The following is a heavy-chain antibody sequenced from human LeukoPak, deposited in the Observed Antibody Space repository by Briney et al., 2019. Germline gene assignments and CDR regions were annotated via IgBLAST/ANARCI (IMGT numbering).Heavy chain of an antibody. CDR1: GYTFTGYY. Sequence: ASVKVSCKASGYTFTGYYMHWVRQAPGQGLELMGWINPNSGGTYYAQKFQGRVTMTRDMSTSTVYMELSSLRSEDTAVYYCARDPTDVIVEHVAAGSWGLFDYWGQGTLVTVSS. V-gene: IGHV1-2*02. D-gene: IGHD3-22*01. J-gene: IGHJ4*02. CDR2: INPNSGGT. CDR3: ARDPTDVIVEHVAAGSWGLFDY.